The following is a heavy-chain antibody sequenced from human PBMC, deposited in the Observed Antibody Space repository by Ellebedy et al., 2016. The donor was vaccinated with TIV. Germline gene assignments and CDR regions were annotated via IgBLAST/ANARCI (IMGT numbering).Heavy chain of an antibody. J-gene: IGHJ6*02. D-gene: IGHD1-1*01. Sequence: GGSLRLSCAAPGFMLSRYSMNWVRQAPGKGLEWISHIDSSSRTIYYADSVKGRFSISRDNAKNSLYLQMNSLPAEDTAVYYCARDSQLAYGMDVWGQGTTVTVSS. V-gene: IGHV3-48*01. CDR1: GFMLSRYS. CDR3: ARDSQLAYGMDV. CDR2: IDSSSRTI.